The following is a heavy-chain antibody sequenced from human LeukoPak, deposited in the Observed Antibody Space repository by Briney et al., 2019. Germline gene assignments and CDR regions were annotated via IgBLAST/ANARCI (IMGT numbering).Heavy chain of an antibody. CDR3: ARDPEGECYFDY. V-gene: IGHV4-59*01. J-gene: IGHJ4*02. Sequence: PSETLSLTCTVSGGSSSSYYWSWIRQPPGKGLEWIGYIYYSGSTNYNPSLKSRVTISVDTSKNQFSLKLSSVTAADTAVYYCARDPEGECYFDYWGQGTLVTVSS. CDR2: IYYSGST. D-gene: IGHD1-26*01. CDR1: GGSSSSYY.